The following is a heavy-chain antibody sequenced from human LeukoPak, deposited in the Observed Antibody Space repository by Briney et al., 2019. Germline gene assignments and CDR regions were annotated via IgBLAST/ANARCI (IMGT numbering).Heavy chain of an antibody. CDR3: AREPVVWFGELLQNYYYMDV. CDR2: MNPNSGNT. V-gene: IGHV1-8*01. CDR1: GYTFTSYD. Sequence: ASVKVSCKASGYTFTSYDINWVRQATGQGLEWMGWMNPNSGNTGYAQKFQGRVTMTRNTSISTTYMELSSLRSEDTAVYYCAREPVVWFGELLQNYYYMDVWGKGTTVTVSS. D-gene: IGHD3-10*01. J-gene: IGHJ6*03.